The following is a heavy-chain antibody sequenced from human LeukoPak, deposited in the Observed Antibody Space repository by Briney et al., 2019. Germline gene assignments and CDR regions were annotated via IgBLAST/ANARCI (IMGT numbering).Heavy chain of an antibody. Sequence: HPGGSLRLSCAASGFTFSTYGMHWVRQAPGKGLEWVAVISYGGNNKNYADSVKGRFSISRDNSQNTLYLQMSSLRTEDTAVYYCAKTNGLESYMYAFDIWGRGTMVTVSP. CDR1: GFTFSTYG. CDR3: AKTNGLESYMYAFDI. V-gene: IGHV3-30*18. CDR2: ISYGGNNK. J-gene: IGHJ3*02. D-gene: IGHD3-10*01.